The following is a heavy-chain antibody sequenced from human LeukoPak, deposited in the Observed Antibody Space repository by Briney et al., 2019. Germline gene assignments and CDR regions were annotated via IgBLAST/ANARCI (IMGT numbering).Heavy chain of an antibody. Sequence: EINHSGSTNYNPSLKSRVTISVDTSKNQFSLKLSSVTAADTAVYYCARGPYYDFWSGYYTLWGQGTLVTVSS. D-gene: IGHD3-3*01. V-gene: IGHV4-34*01. CDR3: ARGPYYDFWSGYYTL. CDR2: INHSGST. J-gene: IGHJ4*02.